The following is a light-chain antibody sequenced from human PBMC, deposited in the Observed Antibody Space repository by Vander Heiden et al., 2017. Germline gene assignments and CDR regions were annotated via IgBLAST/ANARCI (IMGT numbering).Light chain of an antibody. J-gene: IGKJ4*01. V-gene: IGKV1-39*01. CDR3: QQRDSNPRT. CDR1: QSISSY. Sequence: DIQITQSPSSLSASVGDRVTITCRASQSISSYLNWYQQKPGKAPKRLIYAASSLQSGVPSRFSGSGSGTDFTLTISRLQPEDFATYYCQQRDSNPRTFGGGTKVEIK. CDR2: AAS.